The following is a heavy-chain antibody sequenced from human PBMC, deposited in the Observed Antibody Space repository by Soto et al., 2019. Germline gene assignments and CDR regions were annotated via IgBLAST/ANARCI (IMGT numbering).Heavy chain of an antibody. Sequence: GGSLRLSCAASGFTFSSYAMSWLRQAPGKGLEWVSVMSGSGGSTYYADSVKGRFTISRDNSKNTLYLQMNSLRAEDTALYYCAKDPGPRLDNWGQGTLVTVSS. D-gene: IGHD1-7*01. CDR2: MSGSGGST. CDR1: GFTFSSYA. J-gene: IGHJ4*02. CDR3: AKDPGPRLDN. V-gene: IGHV3-23*01.